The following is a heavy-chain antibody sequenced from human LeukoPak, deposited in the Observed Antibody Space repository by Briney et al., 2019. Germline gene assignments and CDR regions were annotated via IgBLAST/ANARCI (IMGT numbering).Heavy chain of an antibody. J-gene: IGHJ4*02. Sequence: SQTLSLTCAVSGSAVSSDDHFWSWIRQPPGRGLEWIGYIYHRGSTSYNPSLRSRVTVSLDKSRNQFSLNLYSVTAADTAVYYCARDSSFYFDYWGQGTLVTVSS. D-gene: IGHD6-6*01. V-gene: IGHV4-30-2*01. CDR2: IYHRGST. CDR1: GSAVSSDDHF. CDR3: ARDSSFYFDY.